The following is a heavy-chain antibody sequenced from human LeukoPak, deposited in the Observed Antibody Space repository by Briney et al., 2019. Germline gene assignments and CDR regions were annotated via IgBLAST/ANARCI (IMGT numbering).Heavy chain of an antibody. Sequence: GGSLSLSCAASGFTFSSYSMNWVRQAPGKGLEWVSCISSSSSYIYYADSVKGRFTISRDNAKNSLYLQMNSLRAEDTAVYYCAREAAAAGFDYWGQGTLVTVSS. J-gene: IGHJ4*02. CDR1: GFTFSSYS. D-gene: IGHD6-13*01. V-gene: IGHV3-21*01. CDR2: ISSSSSYI. CDR3: AREAAAAGFDY.